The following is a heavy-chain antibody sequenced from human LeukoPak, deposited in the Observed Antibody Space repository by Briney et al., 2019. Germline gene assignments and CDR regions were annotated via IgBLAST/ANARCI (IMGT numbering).Heavy chain of an antibody. D-gene: IGHD6-13*01. Sequence: GESLKISCRGSGYSFTSYWIVGVRQMPGKGLEWMGIIYPGDSDTRYSPSFQGQVTISADKSISTAYLQRSSLKASDTAMYYCARLNQQLVFFNGDAFYIWPRGTMVTVSS. CDR1: GYSFTSYW. V-gene: IGHV5-51*01. CDR2: IYPGDSDT. J-gene: IGHJ3*02. CDR3: ARLNQQLVFFNGDAFYI.